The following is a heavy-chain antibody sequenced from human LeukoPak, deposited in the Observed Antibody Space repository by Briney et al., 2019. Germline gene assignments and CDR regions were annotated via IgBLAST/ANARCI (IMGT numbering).Heavy chain of an antibody. Sequence: SETLSLTCTVSGGSISRYYWSWIRQPPGKGLEWIGYIYYSGSTNYNPSLKSRVTISVDTSKNQFSLKLSSVTAADTAVYYCARGRDYGMDVWGQGTTVTVSS. CDR3: ARGRDYGMDV. CDR1: GGSISRYY. V-gene: IGHV4-59*01. CDR2: IYYSGST. J-gene: IGHJ6*02.